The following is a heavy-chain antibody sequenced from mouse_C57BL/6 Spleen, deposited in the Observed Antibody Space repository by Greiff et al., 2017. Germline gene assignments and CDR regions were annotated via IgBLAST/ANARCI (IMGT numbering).Heavy chain of an antibody. Sequence: EVQLVESGAELVKPGASVKLSCKASGYNFTDYYMHWVKQRTEQGLEWIGWIDPGDGETKYTPKFQGKATMTADKSSSTAYMQLSSLTSEDSAVYCCAGVHYGSSPFDYWGQGTTLTVSS. CDR1: GYNFTDYY. CDR2: IDPGDGET. D-gene: IGHD1-1*01. CDR3: AGVHYGSSPFDY. V-gene: IGHV14-2*01. J-gene: IGHJ2*01.